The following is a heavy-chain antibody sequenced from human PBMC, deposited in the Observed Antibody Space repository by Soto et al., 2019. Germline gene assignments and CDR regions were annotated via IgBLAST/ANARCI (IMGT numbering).Heavy chain of an antibody. Sequence: GGSLRLSCAASGFTVSSSQMTWVRQAPGKALEWVSVIFIGGTTQYAVSVKGRFTISRDYSKNTVYLQLNSLRAEDTAIYYCNHFDTSGYRGNFDSWGQGTLVTVSS. CDR3: NHFDTSGYRGNFDS. D-gene: IGHD3-22*01. J-gene: IGHJ4*02. CDR2: IFIGGTT. CDR1: GFTVSSSQ. V-gene: IGHV3-53*05.